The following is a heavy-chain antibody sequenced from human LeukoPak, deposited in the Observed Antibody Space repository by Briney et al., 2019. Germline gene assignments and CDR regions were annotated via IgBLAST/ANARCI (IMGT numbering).Heavy chain of an antibody. CDR1: GFTFSSYE. CDR2: ISSSGSTI. J-gene: IGHJ4*02. CDR3: ARGSSGWYSH. V-gene: IGHV3-48*03. D-gene: IGHD6-19*01. Sequence: GGSLRLSCAASGFTFSSYEMNWGRQDPGKGLEWVSYISSSGSTIYYADSVKGRFTISRDNAKNSLYLQMNSLRAEDTAVYYCARGSSGWYSHWGQGTLVTVSS.